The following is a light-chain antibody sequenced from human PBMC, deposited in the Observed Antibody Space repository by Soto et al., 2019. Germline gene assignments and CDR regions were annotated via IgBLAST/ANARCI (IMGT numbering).Light chain of an antibody. CDR2: GAS. CDR1: QSVSSSY. Sequence: EIMLTQSPGTLSLSPGERATLSCRASQSVSSSYLAWYQQKPGQAPRLLIYGASSRATGIPDRFSGSGSGTDCALTISRLEPDDFAVYYCQQYGSSPPYTFGQGTKLEIK. CDR3: QQYGSSPPYT. J-gene: IGKJ2*01. V-gene: IGKV3-20*01.